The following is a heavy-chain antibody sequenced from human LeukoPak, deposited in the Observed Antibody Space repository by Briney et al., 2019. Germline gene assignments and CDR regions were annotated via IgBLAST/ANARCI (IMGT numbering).Heavy chain of an antibody. CDR2: ISYSGDT. Sequence: SETLSLTCTVSGGSISGYYWSWIRQPPGKGLEWIGYISYSGDTNYNPSLRSRVTISVDTSKNQFSLELSSVTAADTAVYYCARAGYKVSRYYFDYWGQGTLVTVSS. CDR3: ARAGYKVSRYYFDY. V-gene: IGHV4-59*12. D-gene: IGHD1-14*01. J-gene: IGHJ4*02. CDR1: GGSISGYY.